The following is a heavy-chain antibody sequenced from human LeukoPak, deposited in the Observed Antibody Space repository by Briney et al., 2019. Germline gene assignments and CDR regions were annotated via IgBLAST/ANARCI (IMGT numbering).Heavy chain of an antibody. J-gene: IGHJ4*02. Sequence: SETLSLTCTVSGGSISSYYWSWIRQPPGKGLEWIGYIYYSGSTNNNPSLKSRVTISVDTSKNQFSLKLSSVTAADTAVYYCARRAPLGIAGASGGMDVWGQGTLVTVSS. V-gene: IGHV4-59*01. CDR2: IYYSGST. CDR3: ARRAPLGIAGASGGMDV. CDR1: GGSISSYY. D-gene: IGHD1-26*01.